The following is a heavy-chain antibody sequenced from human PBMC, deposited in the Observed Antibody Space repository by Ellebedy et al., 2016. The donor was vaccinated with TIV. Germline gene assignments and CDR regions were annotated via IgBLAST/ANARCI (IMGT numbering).Heavy chain of an antibody. CDR3: ARAYYYDSSGSNDAFDI. V-gene: IGHV3-48*03. CDR1: GFTFSNYE. CDR2: ISRSGETI. D-gene: IGHD3-22*01. Sequence: GESLKISCAASGFTFSNYEMNWVRQAPGKGLEWVSYISRSGETIHYADSVKGRFTISRDDAKNSLYLQLNSLRAEDTAVYYCARAYYYDSSGSNDAFDIWGQGTTVTVSS. J-gene: IGHJ3*02.